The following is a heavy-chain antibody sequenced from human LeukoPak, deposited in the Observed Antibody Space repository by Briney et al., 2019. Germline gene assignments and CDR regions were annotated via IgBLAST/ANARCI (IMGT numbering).Heavy chain of an antibody. V-gene: IGHV3-21*01. D-gene: IGHD5-18*01. Sequence: PGGSLRLSCAASGFTFSSYSMNWVRQAPGKGLEWVSSISRSSSYIYYADSVKGRFTISRDNAKNSLYLQMNSLRAEDTAVYYCARGNGMVKGGWFDPWGQGTLVTVSS. CDR1: GFTFSSYS. J-gene: IGHJ5*02. CDR3: ARGNGMVKGGWFDP. CDR2: ISRSSSYI.